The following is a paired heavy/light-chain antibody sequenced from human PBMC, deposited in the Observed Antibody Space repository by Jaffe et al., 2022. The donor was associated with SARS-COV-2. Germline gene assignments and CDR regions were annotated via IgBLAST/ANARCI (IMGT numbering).Heavy chain of an antibody. J-gene: IGHJ4*02. Sequence: QVQLVQSGAEVKRPGASVKVSCKTSGDTLINYVLHWMRQAPGQRLEWMGWINGANGVTEYSHQFQGRVTMTRDTSATTAYMELGSLTPEDTAIYYCASGTLGTARLDYWGQGTLVSVSS. D-gene: IGHD1-1*01. CDR1: GDTLINYV. CDR3: ASGTLGTARLDY. CDR2: INGANGVT. V-gene: IGHV1-3*01.
Light chain of an antibody. CDR1: QDIRSD. Sequence: DIQMTQSPSSLSASVGDRVTITCRASQDIRSDLHWLQQKPGKAPKRLIYDAANLQSGVPSRFSGSGSGTEFTLTISSLQPEDFATYYCLQHKGYPWTFGQGTKVEVK. CDR3: LQHKGYPWT. J-gene: IGKJ1*01. CDR2: DAA. V-gene: IGKV1-17*01.